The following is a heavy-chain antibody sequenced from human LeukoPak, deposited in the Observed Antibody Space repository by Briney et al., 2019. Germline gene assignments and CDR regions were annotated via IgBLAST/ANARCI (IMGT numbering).Heavy chain of an antibody. V-gene: IGHV4-59*01. CDR3: ARNRWTRGSDWFDP. Sequence: PSETLSLTCTVSGGSISSYYWSWIRQPPGKGLEWIGYIYYSGSTNYNPPLKSRVPISVDTSKNQFSMKLSSVTAADTAVYYCARNRWTRGSDWFDPWGQGTLVTVSS. CDR1: GGSISSYY. D-gene: IGHD3/OR15-3a*01. CDR2: IYYSGST. J-gene: IGHJ5*02.